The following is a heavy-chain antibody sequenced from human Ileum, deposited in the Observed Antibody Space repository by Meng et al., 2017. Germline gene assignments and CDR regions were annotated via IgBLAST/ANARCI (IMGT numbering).Heavy chain of an antibody. CDR2: IWYDGSKT. Sequence: QAPRGESGEAAVQLGSFSSLPCAESGLTFKNYGMHWVRQAPGKGLEWVAVIWYDGSKTYYADSVKGRFSISRDNSKNTLYLQMNSLRAEDTAVYYCARYRSGSSDYWGPGTLVPVSS. V-gene: IGHV3-33*01. CDR1: GLTFKNYG. J-gene: IGHJ4*02. D-gene: IGHD3-10*01. CDR3: ARYRSGSSDY.